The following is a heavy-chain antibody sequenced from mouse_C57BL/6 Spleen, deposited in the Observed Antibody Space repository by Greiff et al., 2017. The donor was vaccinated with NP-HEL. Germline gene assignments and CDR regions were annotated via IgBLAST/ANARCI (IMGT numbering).Heavy chain of an antibody. CDR3: AIFLRDGYYDAMDY. V-gene: IGHV1-74*01. CDR1: GYTFTSYW. CDR2: IHPSDSDT. D-gene: IGHD2-3*01. J-gene: IGHJ4*01. Sequence: QVQLKQPGAELVKPGASVTVSCKASGYTFTSYWMHWVKQRPGPGLEWIGRIHPSDSDTTYNQKFKGKATLTVDKSSSTAYMPLSSLSSEDSSVYYCAIFLRDGYYDAMDYWGQGTSVTVSS.